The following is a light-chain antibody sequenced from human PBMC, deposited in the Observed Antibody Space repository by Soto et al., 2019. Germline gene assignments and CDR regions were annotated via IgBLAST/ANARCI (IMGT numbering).Light chain of an antibody. CDR1: QSVSSY. V-gene: IGKV3-11*01. CDR2: DAS. Sequence: IVLTQSPATLSLSPWERATLSCRASQSVSSYLAWYQQRPGQAPRLLIYDASNRATGIPARFSGSGSGTDFTLTIDNLEPEDFAIYYCQQRNNWPPITFGQGTKVDIK. J-gene: IGKJ1*01. CDR3: QQRNNWPPIT.